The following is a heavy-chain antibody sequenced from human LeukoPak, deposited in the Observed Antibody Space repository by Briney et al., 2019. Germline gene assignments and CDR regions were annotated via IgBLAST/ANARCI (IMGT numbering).Heavy chain of an antibody. V-gene: IGHV3-23*01. Sequence: GGSLRLSCAASGFTFISYSMNWVRQAPGKGLEWVPTISGGGGSTYYADSVKGRFTISRDNSKNTLYLQVNSLRAEDTAVYYCAKGGKWDVTPFDYWGQGTLVTVSS. D-gene: IGHD1-26*01. CDR3: AKGGKWDVTPFDY. J-gene: IGHJ4*02. CDR2: ISGGGGST. CDR1: GFTFISYS.